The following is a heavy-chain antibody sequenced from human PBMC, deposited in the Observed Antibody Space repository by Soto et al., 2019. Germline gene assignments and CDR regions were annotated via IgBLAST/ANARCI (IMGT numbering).Heavy chain of an antibody. D-gene: IGHD2-2*01. Sequence: PSKTLSLTCTGSGDSIGTNYWNCIRHSPLKGLEWMGHIYNGATKYNPSLGSRATISVDPFKNEFSLKLRSVTAADTAVYYCARRVCSKITCYPGWDNWFAPWGQGIQVT. CDR3: ARRVCSKITCYPGWDNWFAP. V-gene: IGHV4-4*09. CDR1: GDSIGTNY. CDR2: IYNGAT. J-gene: IGHJ5*02.